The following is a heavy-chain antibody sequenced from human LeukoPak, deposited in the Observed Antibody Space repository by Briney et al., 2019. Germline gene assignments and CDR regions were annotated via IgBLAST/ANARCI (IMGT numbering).Heavy chain of an antibody. J-gene: IGHJ4*02. CDR3: ARTLGRSDYGGKGPDY. Sequence: SRTLSLTCTVSGGSISSGGYYWSWIRQHPGKGLEWIGYIYYSGSTYYNPSLKSRVTISVDTSKNQFSLKLSSVTAADTAVYYCARTLGRSDYGGKGPDYWGQGTLVTVSS. CDR1: GGSISSGGYY. CDR2: IYYSGST. D-gene: IGHD4-23*01. V-gene: IGHV4-31*03.